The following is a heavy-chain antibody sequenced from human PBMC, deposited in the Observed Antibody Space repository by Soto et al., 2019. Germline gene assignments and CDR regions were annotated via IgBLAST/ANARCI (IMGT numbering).Heavy chain of an antibody. Sequence: QVQLQESGPELVKPSQTLSLTCSVSGGSITTNGHYWTWIRQHPGQGLEWIAYIYYTGNSYLNPALKSRLSISSHTSKDPFSLELRSVTAADTAVYYCARGQGGFESWGQGTLVTVSS. CDR3: ARGQGGFES. D-gene: IGHD3-16*01. CDR1: GGSITTNGHY. J-gene: IGHJ4*02. V-gene: IGHV4-31*03. CDR2: IYYTGNS.